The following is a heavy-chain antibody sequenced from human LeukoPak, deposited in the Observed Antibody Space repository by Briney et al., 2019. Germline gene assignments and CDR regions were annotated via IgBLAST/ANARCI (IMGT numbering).Heavy chain of an antibody. CDR3: ARALLGFGELSYNWFDP. J-gene: IGHJ5*02. CDR1: GYTFTSYG. V-gene: IGHV1-18*01. CDR2: ISAYNGNT. Sequence: GASVKVSCKASGYTFTSYGISWVRQAPGQGLEWMGWISAYNGNTNYAQKLQGRVTMPTDTSPSTAYMELRSLRSDDTAVYYCARALLGFGELSYNWFDPWGQGTLVTVSS. D-gene: IGHD3-10*01.